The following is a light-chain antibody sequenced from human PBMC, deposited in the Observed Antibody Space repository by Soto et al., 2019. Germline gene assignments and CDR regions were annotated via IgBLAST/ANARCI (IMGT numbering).Light chain of an antibody. J-gene: IGLJ2*01. CDR3: TSYTSSSTLV. CDR1: SSDIGGYNY. V-gene: IGLV2-14*01. CDR2: EVS. Sequence: QSALTQPASVSGSPGQSITISCTGTSSDIGGYNYVSWYQQHPGKAPKLMIFEVSNRPSGISIRFSGSKSGNTASLTISGLQAEDEGDYYCTSYTSSSTLVFGGGTKVTVL.